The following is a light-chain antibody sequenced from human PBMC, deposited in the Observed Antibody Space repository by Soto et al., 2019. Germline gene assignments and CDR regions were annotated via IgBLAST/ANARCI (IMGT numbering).Light chain of an antibody. CDR1: QSVSSSY. CDR2: GAS. V-gene: IGKV3-20*01. CDR3: QQYGSSPET. Sequence: EIVLTQSPGTLSLSPGERATLSCRASQSVSSSYLAWYQQKPGQAPRLLIYGASSRATGIPDRFSGSGSGTDFTLTISRREPEDFAVYYCQQYGSSPETFGQWTKVEIK. J-gene: IGKJ1*01.